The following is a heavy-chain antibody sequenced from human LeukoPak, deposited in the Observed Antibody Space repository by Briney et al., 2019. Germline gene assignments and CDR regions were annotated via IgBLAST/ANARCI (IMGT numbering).Heavy chain of an antibody. J-gene: IGHJ4*02. V-gene: IGHV3-48*04. D-gene: IGHD2/OR15-2a*01. CDR2: ISSSGNTI. Sequence: GGSLRLSCAASGFTFSSYGMNWVRQAPGKGLEWVSYISSSGNTIYYADSVKGRFTISRDNAKNSLYLQMSSLRAEDTAVYYCARRSSRSFDCGGQGTLVTVSS. CDR3: ARRSSRSFDC. CDR1: GFTFSSYG.